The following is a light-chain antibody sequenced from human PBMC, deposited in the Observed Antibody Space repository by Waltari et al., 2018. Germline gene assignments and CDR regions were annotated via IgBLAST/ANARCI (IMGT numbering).Light chain of an antibody. CDR2: GAS. J-gene: IGKJ4*01. CDR1: QSVTSN. Sequence: EIVMTQSPATLSVSPGEGAHLSCRASQSVTSNLAWYQQQPGQAPRLLIYGASTRATGIPARFSGSGSGTEFTLTISSLQSEDFALYYCQQYNNWPLTFGRGTKVEIK. V-gene: IGKV3-15*01. CDR3: QQYNNWPLT.